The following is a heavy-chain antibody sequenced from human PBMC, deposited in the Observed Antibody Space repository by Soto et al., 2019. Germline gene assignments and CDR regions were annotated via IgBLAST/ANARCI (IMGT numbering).Heavy chain of an antibody. J-gene: IGHJ6*02. Sequence: PSETLSLTGTVSGDSISNSDYYWNWIRQSPGKGLEWIGSIDYSGSTHYNPSLKSRIIISAATSKNLFSLKLQSVTAADTALYFRARDGPYYYGMDVWGQGTTLTVSS. V-gene: IGHV4-30-4*01. CDR2: IDYSGST. CDR1: GDSISNSDYY. CDR3: ARDGPYYYGMDV.